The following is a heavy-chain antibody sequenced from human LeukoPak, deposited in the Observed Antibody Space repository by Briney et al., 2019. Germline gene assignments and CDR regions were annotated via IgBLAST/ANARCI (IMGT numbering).Heavy chain of an antibody. CDR1: GGSISSYY. D-gene: IGHD6-19*01. Sequence: SETLSLTCSVSGGSISSYYWSWIRQPPRKGLEWIGYIYYSGSTNYNPSLKSRVTISVDTSKNQFSLKLNSVTAADTAVYYCARYGRGWDIWFDLWGQGTLVTVSS. CDR3: ARYGRGWDIWFDL. CDR2: IYYSGST. J-gene: IGHJ5*02. V-gene: IGHV4-59*01.